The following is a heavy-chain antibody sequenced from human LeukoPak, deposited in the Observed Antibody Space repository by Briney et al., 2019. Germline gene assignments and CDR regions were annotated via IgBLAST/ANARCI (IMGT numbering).Heavy chain of an antibody. J-gene: IGHJ5*02. CDR2: IYYSGST. D-gene: IGHD6-13*01. CDR1: GGSISSYY. Sequence: PSETPSLTCTVSGGSISSYYWSWIRQPPGKGLEWIGYIYYSGSTNYNPSLKSRVTISVDTSKNQFSLKLSSVTAADTAVYYCARTRSSWYAWFDPWGQGTLVTVSS. V-gene: IGHV4-59*01. CDR3: ARTRSSWYAWFDP.